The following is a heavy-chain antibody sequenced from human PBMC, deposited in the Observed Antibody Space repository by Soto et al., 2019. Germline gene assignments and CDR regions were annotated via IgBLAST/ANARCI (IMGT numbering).Heavy chain of an antibody. CDR2: INAGNGNT. D-gene: IGHD3-22*01. CDR3: AREGGKIYYDSSGYSDY. Sequence: GASVKVSCKASGYTFTSYAMHWVRQATGQRLEWMGWINAGNGNTKYSQKFQGRVTITRDTSASTAYMELSSLRSEDTAVYYCAREGGKIYYDSSGYSDYWGQGTLVTVSS. CDR1: GYTFTSYA. J-gene: IGHJ4*02. V-gene: IGHV1-3*01.